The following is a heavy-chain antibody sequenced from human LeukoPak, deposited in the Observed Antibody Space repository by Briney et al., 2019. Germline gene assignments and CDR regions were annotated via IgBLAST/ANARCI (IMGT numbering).Heavy chain of an antibody. V-gene: IGHV4-39*01. D-gene: IGHD3/OR15-3a*01. CDR3: ARLRTGYYYYYMDV. CDR2: IYYSGST. Sequence: SETLSLTCTVSGGSISSSSYYWGWIRQPPGKGLEWIGSIYYSGSTSYNLSLKSRVTISVDTSKNQFSLKLSSVTAADTAVYYCARLRTGYYYYYMDVWGKGTTVTVSS. J-gene: IGHJ6*03. CDR1: GGSISSSSYY.